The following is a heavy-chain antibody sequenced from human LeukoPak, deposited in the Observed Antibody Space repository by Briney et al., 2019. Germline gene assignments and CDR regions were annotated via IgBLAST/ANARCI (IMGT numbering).Heavy chain of an antibody. CDR3: ARGVSPIFASWWFDP. V-gene: IGHV4-30-4*08. Sequence: SGTLSLTCTVSGGSISSGDYYWSWIRQPPGKGLEWIGYVYYSGSTYYNPSLKSRVTISVDTSKNQFSLKLSSVTAADTAVYYCARGVSPIFASWWFDPWGQGTLVTVSP. J-gene: IGHJ5*02. CDR1: GGSISSGDYY. CDR2: VYYSGST. D-gene: IGHD6-13*01.